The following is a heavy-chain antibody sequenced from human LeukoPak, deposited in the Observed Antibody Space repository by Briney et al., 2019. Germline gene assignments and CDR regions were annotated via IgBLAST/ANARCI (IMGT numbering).Heavy chain of an antibody. J-gene: IGHJ4*02. CDR1: GASISTTDW. Sequence: KPSGTLSLTCAVSGASISTTDWWSWVRQPPGKGLEWIGEIYHSGSTNYNPSLKSRVTISVDKSKNQFSLKPSSVTAADTAVYYCARETGDFDYWGQGTLVTVSS. CDR2: IYHSGST. CDR3: ARETGDFDY. V-gene: IGHV4-4*02. D-gene: IGHD7-27*01.